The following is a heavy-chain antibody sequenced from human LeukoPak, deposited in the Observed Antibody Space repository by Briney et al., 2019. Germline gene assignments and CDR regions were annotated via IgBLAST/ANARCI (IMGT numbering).Heavy chain of an antibody. J-gene: IGHJ4*02. V-gene: IGHV1-18*01. D-gene: IGHD5-12*01. CDR2: ISAYNGNT. CDR3: ARDGDRGYDRSLDY. CDR1: GYTFTSYG. Sequence: VASVKVSFTASGYTFTSYGISWVRQAPGQGLEWMGWISAYNGNTNYAQKLQGRVTMTTDTSTSTAYMELRSLRSDDTAVYYCARDGDRGYDRSLDYWGQGTLVTVSS.